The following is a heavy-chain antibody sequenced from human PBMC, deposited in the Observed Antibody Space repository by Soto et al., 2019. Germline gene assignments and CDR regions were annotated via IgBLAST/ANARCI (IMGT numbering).Heavy chain of an antibody. V-gene: IGHV3-23*01. J-gene: IGHJ5*02. CDR3: AKQRDIVVVPAAYNWLDP. CDR2: ISGSGGST. Sequence: PGGSLRLSCAASGFTFSSYAMSWVRQAPGKGLEWVSAISGSGGSTYYADSVKGRFTISRDNSKNTLYLQMNSLRAEDTAVYYCAKQRDIVVVPAAYNWLDPWGQGPLVTVYS. D-gene: IGHD2-2*01. CDR1: GFTFSSYA.